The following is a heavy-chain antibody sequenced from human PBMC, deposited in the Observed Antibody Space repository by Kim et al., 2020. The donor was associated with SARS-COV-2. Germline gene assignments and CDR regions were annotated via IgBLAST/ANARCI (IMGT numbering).Heavy chain of an antibody. CDR1: GFTFSSYA. J-gene: IGHJ4*02. V-gene: IGHV3-23*01. Sequence: GGSLRLSCAASGFTFSSYAMSWVRQAPGKGLEWVSAITTSGGSTYYADSVKGRFTISRDNSKNTLYLQMTSLRAEDTAVYYCAKKSNSYYFDYWGQGTLVTVSS. CDR3: AKKSNSYYFDY. D-gene: IGHD4-4*01. CDR2: ITTSGGST.